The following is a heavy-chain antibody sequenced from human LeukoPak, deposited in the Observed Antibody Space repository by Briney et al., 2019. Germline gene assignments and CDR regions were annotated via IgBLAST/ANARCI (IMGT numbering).Heavy chain of an antibody. CDR2: ISWNSGSI. CDR1: GFTFSSYA. Sequence: GGSLRLSCAASGFTFSSYAMSWVRQAPGKGLEWVSGISWNSGSIGYADSVKGRFTISRDNAKNSLYLQMNSLRAEDTALYYCARGYYDSSGWYFDYWGQGTLVTVSS. CDR3: ARGYYDSSGWYFDY. D-gene: IGHD3-22*01. V-gene: IGHV3-9*01. J-gene: IGHJ4*02.